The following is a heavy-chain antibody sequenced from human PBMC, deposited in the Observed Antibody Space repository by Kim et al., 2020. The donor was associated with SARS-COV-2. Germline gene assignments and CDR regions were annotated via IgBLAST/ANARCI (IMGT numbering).Heavy chain of an antibody. V-gene: IGHV4-39*07. CDR3: ASQGYSSSWWGGWCDP. Sequence: SETLSLTCTVSGGSISSSSYYWGWIRQPPGKGLEWIGSIYYSGSTYYNPSLKSRVTISVDTSKNQFSLKLSSVTAADTAVYYCASQGYSSSWWGGWCDPWGPGTLVTVSS. CDR1: GGSISSSSYY. J-gene: IGHJ5*02. D-gene: IGHD6-13*01. CDR2: IYYSGST.